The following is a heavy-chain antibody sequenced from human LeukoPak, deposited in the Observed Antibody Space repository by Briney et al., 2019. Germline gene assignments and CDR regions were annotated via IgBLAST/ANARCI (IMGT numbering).Heavy chain of an antibody. CDR1: GGTFSSYA. CDR3: ARERSYDFWSGYYTGGFFDY. J-gene: IGHJ4*02. V-gene: IGHV1-69*05. CDR2: IIPIFGTA. Sequence: ASVKVSCKASGGTFSSYAISWVRQAPGQGLEWMGGIIPIFGTANYAQKFQGRVTITTDESTSTAYMKLSSLRSEDTAVYYCARERSYDFWSGYYTGGFFDYWGQGTLVTVSS. D-gene: IGHD3-3*01.